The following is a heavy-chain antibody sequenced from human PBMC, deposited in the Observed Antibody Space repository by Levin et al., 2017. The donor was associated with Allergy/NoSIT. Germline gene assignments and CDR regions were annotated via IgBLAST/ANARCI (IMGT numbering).Heavy chain of an antibody. CDR1: GFTFSSYA. V-gene: IGHV3-30*04. CDR3: ARDSVTTMVLNWYFDL. D-gene: IGHD4-11*01. J-gene: IGHJ2*01. CDR2: ISYDGSNK. Sequence: GGSLRLSCAASGFTFSSYAMHWVRQAPGKGLEWVAVISYDGSNKYYADSVKGRFTISRDNSKNTLYLQMNSLRAEDTAVYYCARDSVTTMVLNWYFDLWGRGTLVTVSS.